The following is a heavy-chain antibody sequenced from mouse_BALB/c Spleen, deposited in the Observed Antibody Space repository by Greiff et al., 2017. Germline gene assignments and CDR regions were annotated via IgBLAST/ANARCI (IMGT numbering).Heavy chain of an antibody. J-gene: IGHJ4*01. Sequence: VKLQESGAELARPGASVKMSCKASGYTFTSYTMHWVKQRPGQGLEWIGYINPSSGYTNYNQKFKDKATLTADKSSSTAYMQLSSLTSEDSAVYYCARYDDPYAMDYWGQGTSVTVSS. CDR3: ARYDDPYAMDY. V-gene: IGHV1-4*01. D-gene: IGHD2-3*01. CDR2: INPSSGYT. CDR1: GYTFTSYT.